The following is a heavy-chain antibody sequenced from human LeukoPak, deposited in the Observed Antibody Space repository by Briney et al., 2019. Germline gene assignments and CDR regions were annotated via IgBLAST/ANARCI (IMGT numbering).Heavy chain of an antibody. CDR3: ARIPTNAVPSAHNGFDI. V-gene: IGHV4-59*01. CDR2: IYYSGST. CDR1: GGSISSYY. Sequence: SETLSLTCTVSGGSISSYYWSWIRQPPGKGLEWIGYIYYSGSTNYNPSLKSRVTISVDTSKNQFSLKLSSVTAADTAVYYCARIPTNAVPSAHNGFDIWGQGTMLTVSS. J-gene: IGHJ3*02. D-gene: IGHD6-19*01.